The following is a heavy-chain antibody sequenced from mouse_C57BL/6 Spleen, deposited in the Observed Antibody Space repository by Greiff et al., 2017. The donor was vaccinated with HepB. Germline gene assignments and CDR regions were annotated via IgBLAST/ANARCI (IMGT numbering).Heavy chain of an antibody. CDR2: IDPSDSYT. CDR3: ASIYVAY. J-gene: IGHJ3*01. V-gene: IGHV1-59*01. D-gene: IGHD1-1*01. CDR1: GYTFTSYW. Sequence: QVQLQQPGAELVRPGTSVKLSCKASGYTFTSYWMHWVKQRPGQGLEWIGVIDPSDSYTNYNQKFKGKATLTVDTSSSTAYMQRSSLTSEDSAVYYCASIYVAYWGQGTLVTVSA.